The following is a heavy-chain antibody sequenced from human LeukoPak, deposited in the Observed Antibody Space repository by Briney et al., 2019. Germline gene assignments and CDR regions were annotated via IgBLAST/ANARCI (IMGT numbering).Heavy chain of an antibody. CDR3: ARDLVSIIFTYGGASGCGY. D-gene: IGHD3-16*01. Sequence: GASLKVSCKASGYSFSNYPIHWVRQAPGQGLEWMGWINTDNGNTKSSQQLQGRVTITRDTSASTAYMELSSLRSEDTAVYYCARDLVSIIFTYGGASGCGYWGQGTLVTVSS. CDR1: GYSFSNYP. V-gene: IGHV1-3*04. CDR2: INTDNGNT. J-gene: IGHJ4*02.